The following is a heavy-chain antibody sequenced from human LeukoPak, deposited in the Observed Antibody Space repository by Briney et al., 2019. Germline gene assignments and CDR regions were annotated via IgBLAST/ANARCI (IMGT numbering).Heavy chain of an antibody. V-gene: IGHV4-34*01. CDR3: ARVYALFGVTQHIDS. CDR2: INHSGST. J-gene: IGHJ4*02. CDR1: GGSFSGYY. D-gene: IGHD3-3*01. Sequence: SETLSLTCAVYGGSFSGYYWSWIRQPPGKGLEWIGEINHSGSTNYNPSLKSRVTISVDTSKNQFSLKLSSVTAADTAAYYCARVYALFGVTQHIDSWGQGTLVIASS.